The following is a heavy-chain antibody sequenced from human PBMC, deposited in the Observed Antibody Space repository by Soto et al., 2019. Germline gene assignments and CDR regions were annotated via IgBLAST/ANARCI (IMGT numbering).Heavy chain of an antibody. Sequence: QLQLQESGSGLVKPSQTLSLTCAVSGGSISSGGYSWSWIRQPPGKGLEWIGYIYHSGSTYYNPSLQRRVTISVDRATYQFSRKRSSVTAADTAVYYCAAGGGLPRYYWGQGTLVTVSA. CDR2: IYHSGST. V-gene: IGHV4-30-2*01. J-gene: IGHJ4*02. D-gene: IGHD1-26*01. CDR3: AAGGGLPRYY. CDR1: GGSISSGGYS.